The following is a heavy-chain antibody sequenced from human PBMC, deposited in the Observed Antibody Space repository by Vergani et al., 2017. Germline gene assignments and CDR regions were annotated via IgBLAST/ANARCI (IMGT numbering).Heavy chain of an antibody. CDR3: ARERSSGYKIDY. Sequence: QLQLQESGPGLVKPSETLSLTCTVSGGSISSSSYYWGWIRQPPGKGLEWIGSIYYSGSTYYNPSLKSRVTISVDTSKNQFSLKLSSVTAADTAVYYCARERSSGYKIDYWGQGTLVTGSS. J-gene: IGHJ4*02. V-gene: IGHV4-39*07. D-gene: IGHD3-22*01. CDR2: IYYSGST. CDR1: GGSISSSSYY.